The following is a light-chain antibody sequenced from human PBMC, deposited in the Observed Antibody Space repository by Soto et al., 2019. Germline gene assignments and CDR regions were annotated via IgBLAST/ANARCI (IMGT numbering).Light chain of an antibody. J-gene: IGLJ3*02. V-gene: IGLV2-23*01. CDR3: CSYAGRSTSWV. CDR1: ISDVGSYDL. CDR2: ESS. Sequence: QSALTQPASVSGSPGQSITISCTGTISDVGSYDLVSWYQQHPGKAPKLMIYESSKRPSGVSSRFSGSKSGNTASLTISGLQAEDEADYYCCSYAGRSTSWVFGGGTKLTVL.